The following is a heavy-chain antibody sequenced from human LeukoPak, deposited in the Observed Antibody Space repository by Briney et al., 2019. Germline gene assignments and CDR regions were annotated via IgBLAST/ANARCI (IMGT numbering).Heavy chain of an antibody. CDR1: GGSISSYY. CDR3: ARGNDFWNWFDP. D-gene: IGHD3-3*01. CDR2: IYYSGST. J-gene: IGHJ5*02. V-gene: IGHV4-59*08. Sequence: SETLSLTCTVSGGSISSYYWSWIRQPPGKGLEWIGYIYYSGSTNYNPSLKSQVTISVDTSKNQFSLKLSSVTAADTAVYYCARGNDFWNWFDPWGQGTLVTVSS.